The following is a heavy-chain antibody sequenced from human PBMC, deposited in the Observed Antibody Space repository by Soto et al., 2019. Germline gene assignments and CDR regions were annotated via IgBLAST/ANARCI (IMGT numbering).Heavy chain of an antibody. D-gene: IGHD3-22*01. Sequence: GGSLRLSCAASGFTFSSYSMNWVRQAPGKGLEWVSYISSSSSTIYYADSVKGRFTISRDNAKNSLYLQMNSLRDEDTAVYYCASAPYYYDSSGYLTYYFEYWGQGTLVTVSS. CDR2: ISSSSSTI. V-gene: IGHV3-48*02. CDR1: GFTFSSYS. J-gene: IGHJ4*02. CDR3: ASAPYYYDSSGYLTYYFEY.